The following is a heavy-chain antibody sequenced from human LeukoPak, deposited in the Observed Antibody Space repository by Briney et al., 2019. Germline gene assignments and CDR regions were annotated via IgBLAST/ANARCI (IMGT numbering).Heavy chain of an antibody. CDR1: GFTFSSNW. D-gene: IGHD1-26*01. J-gene: IGHJ4*02. CDR3: ARAYSGSYGGYYFDY. V-gene: IGHV3-7*01. Sequence: PGWSLRLSCAASGFTFSSNWMSWVRQAPVKLLDWVANIKQDGSEKYYVDSVKGRFTISRDNAKNSLYLQMNSLRAEDKAVYYCARAYSGSYGGYYFDYWGQGTLVTVSS. CDR2: IKQDGSEK.